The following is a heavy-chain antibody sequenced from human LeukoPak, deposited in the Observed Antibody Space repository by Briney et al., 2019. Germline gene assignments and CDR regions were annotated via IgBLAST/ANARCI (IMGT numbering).Heavy chain of an antibody. CDR3: ARGGSEQRLVYDFDY. CDR2: IYYSGST. V-gene: IGHV4-30-4*08. D-gene: IGHD6-13*01. J-gene: IGHJ4*02. Sequence: SQTLSLTCTVSGGSISSGDYYWSWIRQPPGKGLEWIGYIYYSGSTYYNPSLKSRVTLSVDTSKNQFSLKLSSVTAADTAVYYCARGGSEQRLVYDFDYWGQGTLVTVSS. CDR1: GGSISSGDYY.